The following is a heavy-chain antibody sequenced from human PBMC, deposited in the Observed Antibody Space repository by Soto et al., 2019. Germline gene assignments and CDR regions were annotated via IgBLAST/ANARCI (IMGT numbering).Heavy chain of an antibody. Sequence: SETLSLTCAVYGGSFSGYYWSWIRQPPGKGLEWIGEINQSGSTNYNPSLKSRVTISVDTSKNQFSLKLSSVTAADTAVYYCATMYQSSGSYHDPLGQGTLVNVSS. CDR2: INQSGST. V-gene: IGHV4-34*01. CDR3: ATMYQSSGSYHDP. J-gene: IGHJ5*02. CDR1: GGSFSGYY. D-gene: IGHD3-10*01.